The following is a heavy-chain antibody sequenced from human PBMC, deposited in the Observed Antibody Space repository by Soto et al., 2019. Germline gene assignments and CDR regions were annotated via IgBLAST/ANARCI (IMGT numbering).Heavy chain of an antibody. Sequence: GASLELSWKEPRDTFASSYSNWVRQAHGQGLEWMGVINPHGGSTAYAQKFKGRVTLTRDTSASTVYMEVSSLTSEDTAMYYCARSSGGNFGILTEGTHWLAPPGQAPLVTVSS. J-gene: IGHJ5*02. D-gene: IGHD3-16*01. CDR1: RDTFASSY. CDR2: INPHGGST. CDR3: ARSSGGNFGILTEGTHWLAP. V-gene: IGHV1-46*01.